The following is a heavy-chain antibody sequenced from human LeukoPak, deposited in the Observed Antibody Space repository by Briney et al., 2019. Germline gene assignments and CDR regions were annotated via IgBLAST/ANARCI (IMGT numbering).Heavy chain of an antibody. CDR2: IYTSGST. D-gene: IGHD3-22*01. CDR1: GGSISSGSYY. V-gene: IGHV4-61*02. J-gene: IGHJ4*02. CDR3: ARVGMVRPVHYDSSGYLDRYFDY. Sequence: SETLSLTCTVSGGSISSGSYYWSWIRQPAGKGLEWIGRIYTSGSTNYNPSLKSRVTISVDTSKNQFSLKLSSVTAADTAVYYCARVGMVRPVHYDSSGYLDRYFDYWGQGTLVTVSS.